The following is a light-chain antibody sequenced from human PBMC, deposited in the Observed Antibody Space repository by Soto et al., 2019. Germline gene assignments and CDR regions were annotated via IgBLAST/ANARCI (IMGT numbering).Light chain of an antibody. V-gene: IGKV3-11*01. CDR1: QSVSTF. J-gene: IGKJ5*01. CDR3: QQRARFPMP. Sequence: EVVLTQSPATLSLSPGERVTLSCRASQSVSTFVAWYQHKPRQAPRPVSSDTFKRAPGVPDRFSGGGSGTDFSRTISSLEPEDCAVYYCQQRARFPMPFGQGTRLELK. CDR2: DTF.